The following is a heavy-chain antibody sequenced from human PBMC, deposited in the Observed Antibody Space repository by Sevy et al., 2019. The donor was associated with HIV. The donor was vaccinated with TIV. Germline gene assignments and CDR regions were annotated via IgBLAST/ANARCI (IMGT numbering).Heavy chain of an antibody. Sequence: GGSLRLSCSASGFTFSSYAMHWVRQAPGKGLEYVSAISSIGGSTYYADSVKGRFTISRDNSRNTLYLQMSSLRAEGTGVYYCGKGGGRGIAAAGRTAVAHMDVWGKGTTVTVS. CDR3: GKGGGRGIAAAGRTAVAHMDV. J-gene: IGHJ6*03. V-gene: IGHV3-64D*06. CDR1: GFTFSSYA. D-gene: IGHD6-13*01. CDR2: ISSIGGST.